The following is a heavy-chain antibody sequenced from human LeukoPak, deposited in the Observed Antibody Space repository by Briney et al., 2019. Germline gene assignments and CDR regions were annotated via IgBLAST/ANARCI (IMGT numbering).Heavy chain of an antibody. CDR1: GFTFSSYA. J-gene: IGHJ4*02. D-gene: IGHD2-2*01. V-gene: IGHV3-23*01. CDR2: ISGSGGST. CDR3: AKGTIRNYCTSTSCYVVY. Sequence: GGSLRLSCAASGFTFSSYAMSWVRQAPGKGLEWVSAISGSGGSTYYADSVKGRFTISRDNSKSTLYLQMNSLRAEDTAVYYCAKGTIRNYCTSTSCYVVYWGRGTLVTVSS.